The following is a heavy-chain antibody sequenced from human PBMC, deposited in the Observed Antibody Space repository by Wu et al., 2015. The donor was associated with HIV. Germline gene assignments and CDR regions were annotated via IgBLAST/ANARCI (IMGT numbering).Heavy chain of an antibody. V-gene: IGHV1-8*01. D-gene: IGHD3-10*01. Sequence: QVQLVQSGAEVKKPGASVKVSCKASGYTFTSYDINWVRQATGQGLEWMGWMNPNSGNTGYAQKFQGRVTMTRNTSISTAYMELSRLRSDDTAVYYCARSITMVRGGKDYGMDVWGQGTTVTVSS. CDR2: MNPNSGNT. J-gene: IGHJ6*02. CDR3: ARSITMVRGGKDYGMDV. CDR1: GYTFTSYD.